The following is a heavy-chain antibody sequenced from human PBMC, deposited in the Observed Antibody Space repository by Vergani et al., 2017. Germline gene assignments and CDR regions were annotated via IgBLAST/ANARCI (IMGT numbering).Heavy chain of an antibody. J-gene: IGHJ6*02. CDR2: IYHSGST. CDR3: ARFLTGTTIYYYYGMDV. D-gene: IGHD1-20*01. CDR1: GGSISSSNW. V-gene: IGHV4-4*02. Sequence: QVQLQESGPGLVKPSGTLSLTCAVSGGSISSSNWWSWVPQPPGKGLEWIGEIYHSGSTNYNPSLKSRVTISVDKSKNQFSLKLSSVTAADTAVYYCARFLTGTTIYYYYGMDVWGQGTTVTVSS.